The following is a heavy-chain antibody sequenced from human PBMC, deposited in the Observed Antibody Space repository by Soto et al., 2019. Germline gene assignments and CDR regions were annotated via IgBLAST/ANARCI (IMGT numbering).Heavy chain of an antibody. V-gene: IGHV4-34*01. D-gene: IGHD1-26*01. Sequence: AETLSLTCAVYGESFSGYYWSWIRQPPGEGLEWPGEIDRSGNTHYNPSLKSGITMSVDTSKNQFSLRLASVTVADTAVYYCARAPIQGDQVEGQPPTSQTLDYWGRGMLVTVSS. CDR2: IDRSGNT. CDR1: GESFSGYY. J-gene: IGHJ4*02. CDR3: ARAPIQGDQVEGQPPTSQTLDY.